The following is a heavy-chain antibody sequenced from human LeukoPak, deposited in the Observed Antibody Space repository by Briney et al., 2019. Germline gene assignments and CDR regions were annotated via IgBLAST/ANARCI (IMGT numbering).Heavy chain of an antibody. Sequence: ASVKVSCKAFGYSFISYYIHWVRQAPGQGLTWMGWINPNSGGTNYAQNFQGRVTLTRDTTISTAYMELSRLRSDDTAVYYCVKSSDWYLEYWGQGTLVTVSS. CDR3: VKSSDWYLEY. CDR2: INPNSGGT. CDR1: GYSFISYY. D-gene: IGHD3-9*01. J-gene: IGHJ4*02. V-gene: IGHV1-2*02.